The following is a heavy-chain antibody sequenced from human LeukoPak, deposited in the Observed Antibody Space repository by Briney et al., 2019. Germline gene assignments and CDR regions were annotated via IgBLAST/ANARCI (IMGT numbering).Heavy chain of an antibody. CDR2: IYTSGST. Sequence: PSETLSLTCTVSGGSISSYYWSWIRQPAGKGLEWIGRIYTSGSTNYNPSLKSRVTMSVDTSKNQFSLKLSSVTAADTAVYYCARDNFNGDYVSDYFDYWGQGTLVTVSS. D-gene: IGHD4-17*01. V-gene: IGHV4-4*07. J-gene: IGHJ4*02. CDR3: ARDNFNGDYVSDYFDY. CDR1: GGSISSYY.